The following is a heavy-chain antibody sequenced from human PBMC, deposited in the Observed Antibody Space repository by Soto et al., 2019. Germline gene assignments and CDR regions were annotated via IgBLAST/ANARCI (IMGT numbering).Heavy chain of an antibody. CDR2: TYTGGTT. CDR3: ARAYGDYGNWYFDL. D-gene: IGHD4-17*01. CDR1: GFSVSTNY. J-gene: IGHJ2*01. Sequence: EVRLVESGGGLMQPGGSLRLSCAASGFSVSTNYMTWVRQAPEKGLEWVSVTYTGGTTYYADSVKGRFTISRDTSKNTLYLQMASLRGEDTAVYYSARAYGDYGNWYFDLWGRGTLVTVSS. V-gene: IGHV3-53*01.